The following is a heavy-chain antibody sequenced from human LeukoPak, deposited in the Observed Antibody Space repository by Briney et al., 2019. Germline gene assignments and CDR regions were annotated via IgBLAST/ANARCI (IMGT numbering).Heavy chain of an antibody. CDR3: ARSYDFWSGYYGLDY. J-gene: IGHJ4*02. D-gene: IGHD3-3*01. Sequence: SETLSLTCAVYGGSFSGYYWSWIRQPPGKGLEWIGEINHSGSTNYNPSLKSRVTISVDTSKNQFSLKLSSVTAADTAVYYCARSYDFWSGYYGLDYWGQGTLVTVSS. CDR2: INHSGST. CDR1: GGSFSGYY. V-gene: IGHV4-34*01.